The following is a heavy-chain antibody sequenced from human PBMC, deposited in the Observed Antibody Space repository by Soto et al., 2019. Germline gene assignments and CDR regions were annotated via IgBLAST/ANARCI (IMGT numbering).Heavy chain of an antibody. CDR3: ARDRHIVVVTAITDY. V-gene: IGHV1-18*04. D-gene: IGHD2-21*02. Sequence: GASVKVSCKASGYTFTSYYMHWVRQAPGQGLEWMGWISAYNGNTNYAQKLQGRVTVTTDTSTSTAYMELRSLRSDDTAVYYCARDRHIVVVTAITDYWGQGTLVTVSS. J-gene: IGHJ4*02. CDR2: ISAYNGNT. CDR1: GYTFTSYY.